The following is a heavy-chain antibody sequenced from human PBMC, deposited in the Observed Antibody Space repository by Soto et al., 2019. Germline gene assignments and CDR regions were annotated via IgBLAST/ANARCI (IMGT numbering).Heavy chain of an antibody. CDR2: ISGSGGST. V-gene: IGHV3-23*01. Sequence: PXGSLRLSCSASGFTFSSYAMSWVRQAPGKGLEWVSAISGSGGSTYYADSVKGRFTISRDNSKNTLYLQMNSLRAEDTAVYYCAKASIVVVPAASDYWGQGTLVTVSS. CDR3: AKASIVVVPAASDY. CDR1: GFTFSSYA. J-gene: IGHJ4*02. D-gene: IGHD2-2*01.